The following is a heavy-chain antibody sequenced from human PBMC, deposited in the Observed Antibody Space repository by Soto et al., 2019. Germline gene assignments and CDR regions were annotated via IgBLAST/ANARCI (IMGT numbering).Heavy chain of an antibody. CDR2: IYSGGST. D-gene: IGHD6-6*01. J-gene: IGHJ2*01. CDR3: ARYIAARLFWYFDL. CDR1: GFTVSSNY. Sequence: EVQLVESGGGLIQPGGSLRLSCAASGFTVSSNYMSWVRQAPGKGLEWVSVIYSGGSTYYADSVKGRFTISRDNSKNTLYLQMNSLRAEDTAVYYCARYIAARLFWYFDLWGRGTLVTVSS. V-gene: IGHV3-53*01.